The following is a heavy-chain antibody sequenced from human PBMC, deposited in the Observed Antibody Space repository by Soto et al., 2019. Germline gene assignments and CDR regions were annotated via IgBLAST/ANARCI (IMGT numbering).Heavy chain of an antibody. CDR3: ASAAAGPPTRYYYYYYGMDV. D-gene: IGHD6-13*01. CDR2: IYPGDSDT. J-gene: IGHJ6*02. CDR1: GYSFTSYW. Sequence: HGESLKISCKGSGYSFTSYWIGWVRQMPGKGLEWMGIIYPGDSDTRYSPSFQGQVTISADKSISTAYLQWSSLKASDTAMYYCASAAAGPPTRYYYYYYGMDVWGQGTTVTVSS. V-gene: IGHV5-51*01.